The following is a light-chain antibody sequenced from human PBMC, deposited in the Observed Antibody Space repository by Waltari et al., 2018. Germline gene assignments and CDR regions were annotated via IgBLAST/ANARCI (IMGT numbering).Light chain of an antibody. CDR1: KSISSY. J-gene: IGKJ1*01. CDR2: AAS. CDR3: QQSYSTPRT. V-gene: IGKV1-39*01. Sequence: DIQMTQSPSSLSASVGDSVPITCRASKSISSYLNWYKQKPGKAPKLLIYAASSLQSGVPSRFSGSGSGTDFTLTISSLQPEDFATYYCQQSYSTPRTFGQGTKVEIK.